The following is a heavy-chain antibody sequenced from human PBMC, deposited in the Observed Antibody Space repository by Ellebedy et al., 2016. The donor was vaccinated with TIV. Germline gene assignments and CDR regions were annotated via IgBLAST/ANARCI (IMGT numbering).Heavy chain of an antibody. CDR3: ARAIYGASYL. J-gene: IGHJ2*01. CDR1: EFTLTNYW. Sequence: GGSLRLSCTASEFTLTNYWMTWVRQAPGKGLEWVANINEDGTNKHYVDSVKGRFTISRDNAGNSLYLQMNSLGAEDTAVYYGARAIYGASYLWGRGTLVTVSS. V-gene: IGHV3-7*01. CDR2: INEDGTNK. D-gene: IGHD4-17*01.